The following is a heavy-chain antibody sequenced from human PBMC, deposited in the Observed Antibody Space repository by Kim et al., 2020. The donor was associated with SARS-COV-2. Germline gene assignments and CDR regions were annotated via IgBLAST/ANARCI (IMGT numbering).Heavy chain of an antibody. J-gene: IGHJ6*02. V-gene: IGHV1-2*04. D-gene: IGHD5-12*01. CDR2: INPNSGGT. Sequence: ASVKVSCKASGYTFTGYYMHWVRQAPGQGLEGMGWINPNSGGTNYAQKFQGWVTMTRDTSISTAYMELSRLRSDDTAVYYCATGQGSRIYSGYDWDYYYGMDVWGQGTTVTVSS. CDR1: GYTFTGYY. CDR3: ATGQGSRIYSGYDWDYYYGMDV.